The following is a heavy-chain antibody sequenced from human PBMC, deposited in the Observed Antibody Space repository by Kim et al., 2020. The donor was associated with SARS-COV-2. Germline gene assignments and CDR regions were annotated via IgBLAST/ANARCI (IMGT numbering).Heavy chain of an antibody. CDR1: GFVFSTYA. CDR2: ISSCGSTI. J-gene: IGHJ4*01. CDR3: VKVNFWSGYVY. Sequence: GGSLRLSCAGSGFVFSTYAMNWVRQAPGKGLEWVSYISSCGSTIYYADSVRGRFTISRDDDRNSLYLQMTSLRDADTAAYYCVKVNFWSGYVYWGHGTLV. D-gene: IGHD3-3*01. V-gene: IGHV3-48*02.